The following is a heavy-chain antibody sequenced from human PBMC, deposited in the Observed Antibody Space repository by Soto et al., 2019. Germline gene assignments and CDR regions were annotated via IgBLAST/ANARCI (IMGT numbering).Heavy chain of an antibody. Sequence: QVQLVESGGGVVQPGRSLRLSCAVSGFTFTSYGMHWVRQAPGKGLEWVALIWYDGIKKFYAASVKGRFTISRDNSQNILYLQLNSLRAEDTAVYYCARPDLSGSYYRPFFDQWGQGTLVTVSS. CDR3: ARPDLSGSYYRPFFDQ. CDR1: GFTFTSYG. CDR2: IWYDGIKK. V-gene: IGHV3-33*08. J-gene: IGHJ4*02. D-gene: IGHD3-10*01.